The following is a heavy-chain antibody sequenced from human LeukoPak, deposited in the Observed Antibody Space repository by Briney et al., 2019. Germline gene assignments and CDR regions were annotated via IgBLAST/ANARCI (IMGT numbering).Heavy chain of an antibody. CDR3: ASLVVVTAMGGLYFDY. CDR1: GGSISSSSYY. V-gene: IGHV4-39*01. Sequence: SKTLSLTCTVSGGSISSSSYYWGWLPQPPWKGLEGIGNIYYTGSTYYNPSLRSRVTISVDTSKNQFSLNLSSVSAADTAVYYCASLVVVTAMGGLYFDYWGQGTLVTVSS. D-gene: IGHD2-21*02. CDR2: IYYTGST. J-gene: IGHJ4*02.